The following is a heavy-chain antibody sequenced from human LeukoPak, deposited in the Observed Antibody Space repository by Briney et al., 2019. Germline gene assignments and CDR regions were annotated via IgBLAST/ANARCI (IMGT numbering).Heavy chain of an antibody. D-gene: IGHD1-26*01. CDR1: GYTFTSYD. J-gene: IGHJ4*02. Sequence: ASVRVSCTASGYTFTSYDINWVRQATGQGVEWRGWMNPNSGNTGYAQKFQGRVTMTRNTSISTAYMELSSLRSDDTAVYYCARGSWELPGFADYWGQGTLVTVSS. V-gene: IGHV1-8*01. CDR2: MNPNSGNT. CDR3: ARGSWELPGFADY.